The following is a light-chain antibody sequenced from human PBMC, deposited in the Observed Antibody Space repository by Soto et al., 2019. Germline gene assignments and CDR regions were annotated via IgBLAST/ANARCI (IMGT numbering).Light chain of an antibody. CDR1: QDIKNY. V-gene: IGKV1D-8*01. CDR2: SAS. CDR3: QQYYSFPFT. J-gene: IGKJ3*01. Sequence: VISMTQSPSLLSASTGDGVTISCRMSQDIKNYLAWYQQRPGKAPALLIYSASTLQNGVPSRFSGSWSGTDFTLTISRLQSEDFATYYCQQYYSFPFTFGPGTKVDV.